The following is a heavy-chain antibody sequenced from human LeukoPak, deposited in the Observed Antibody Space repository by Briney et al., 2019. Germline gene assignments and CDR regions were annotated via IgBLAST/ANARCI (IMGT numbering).Heavy chain of an antibody. D-gene: IGHD2-15*01. Sequence: GGSLRLSCEASGLSLSNYPMHWVRQAPGKGLEWITLITYDGAFDGGKTYYADSVKGRFTVSRDKSKNTLFLQMNSLRAEDTAVYYCARGGISWFDPWGQGTLVTVSS. V-gene: IGHV3-30*07. CDR2: ITYDGAFDGGKT. CDR3: ARGGISWFDP. J-gene: IGHJ5*02. CDR1: GLSLSNYP.